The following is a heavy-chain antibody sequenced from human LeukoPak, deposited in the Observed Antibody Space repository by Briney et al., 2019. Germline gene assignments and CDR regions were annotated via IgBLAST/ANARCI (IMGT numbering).Heavy chain of an antibody. J-gene: IGHJ4*02. CDR1: GYSFTSYW. CDR2: IYPGDSDT. CDR3: ARPYYCSGGSCFDY. Sequence: GASLKISCKGSGYSFTSYWIGWVRQIPGKGLELKWIIYPGDSDTRYSPSFEAQVPISADKSIATAYLQWSSVKASDSAMYYCARPYYCSGGSCFDYWGEGTLVTVSS. D-gene: IGHD2-15*01. V-gene: IGHV5-51*01.